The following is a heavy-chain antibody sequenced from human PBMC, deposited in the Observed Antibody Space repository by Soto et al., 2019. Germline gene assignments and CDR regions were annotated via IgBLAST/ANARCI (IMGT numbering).Heavy chain of an antibody. D-gene: IGHD4-17*01. CDR3: AREGWFYGGNPGGFDY. CDR1: GFTFSSYA. CDR2: ISYDGSNK. V-gene: IGHV3-30-3*01. Sequence: QVQLVESGGGVVQPGRSLRLSCAASGFTFSSYAMHWVRQAPGKGLEWVAVISYDGSNKYYADSVKGRFTISRDNSKNXLYLQMNSLRAEDTAVYYCAREGWFYGGNPGGFDYWGQGTLVTVSS. J-gene: IGHJ4*02.